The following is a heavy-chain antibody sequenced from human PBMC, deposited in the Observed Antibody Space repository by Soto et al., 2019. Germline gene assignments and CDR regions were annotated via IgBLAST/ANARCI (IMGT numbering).Heavy chain of an antibody. CDR3: ARADYGDYVDAFDI. V-gene: IGHV3-33*01. Sequence: QVQLVESGGGVVQPGRSLRLSCAASGFTFSSYGMHWVRQAPGKGLEWVAVIWYDGINKYYADSVKGRFTISRDNSKNTLYLQMNSLRAEDTAVYYCARADYGDYVDAFDIWGQGTMVTVSS. J-gene: IGHJ3*02. D-gene: IGHD4-17*01. CDR1: GFTFSSYG. CDR2: IWYDGINK.